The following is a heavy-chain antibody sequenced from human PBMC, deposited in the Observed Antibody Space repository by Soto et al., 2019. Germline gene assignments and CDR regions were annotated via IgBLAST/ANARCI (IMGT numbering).Heavy chain of an antibody. V-gene: IGHV4-59*01. CDR2: IYYTGTT. CDR3: AREVSSFGSNHFDS. D-gene: IGHD3-10*01. J-gene: IGHJ4*02. Sequence: LSFSCSVSGTSMRGYYWSWIRQPPGKGLEWIGYIYYTGTTKYNPSLKSRVTISVDTSKNQFSLRLNSVTAADTAVYYCAREVSSFGSNHFDSWGQGALVTVSS. CDR1: GTSMRGYY.